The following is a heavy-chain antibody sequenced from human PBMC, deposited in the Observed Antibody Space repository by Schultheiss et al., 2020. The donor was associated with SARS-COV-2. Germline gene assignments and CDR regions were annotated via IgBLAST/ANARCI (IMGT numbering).Heavy chain of an antibody. V-gene: IGHV2-5*08. CDR1: GGSISSGSYY. CDR3: AHRPGSSGWSIFDY. CDR2: IYWDDDK. Sequence: TLSLTCTVSGGSISSGSYYWSWIRQPPGKALEWLALIYWDDDKRYSPTLKSRLTISQDTSKNQVVLTMTNMDPVDTATYFCAHRPGSSGWSIFDYWGQGILVTVSS. J-gene: IGHJ4*02. D-gene: IGHD6-19*01.